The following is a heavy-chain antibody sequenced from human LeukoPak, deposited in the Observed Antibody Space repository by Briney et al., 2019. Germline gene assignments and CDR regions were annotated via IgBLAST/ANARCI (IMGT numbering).Heavy chain of an antibody. CDR2: ISRSSTYI. CDR1: GFTFSSYT. Sequence: PGGSLRLSCAASGFTFSSYTMNWVRQAPGKGLEWVSTISRSSTYIYHADSVKGRFTISRDNAKNSLYLQMNSLRAEDTAVYYCARDPVVPADGYYFDHWGQGALVTVSS. D-gene: IGHD2-2*01. CDR3: ARDPVVPADGYYFDH. V-gene: IGHV3-21*06. J-gene: IGHJ4*02.